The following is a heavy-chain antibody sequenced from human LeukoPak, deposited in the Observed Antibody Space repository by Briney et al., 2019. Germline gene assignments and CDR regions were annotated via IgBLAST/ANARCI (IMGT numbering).Heavy chain of an antibody. J-gene: IGHJ4*02. Sequence: SETLSLTCTVSGDSINSYYWSWIRQPPGKGLEWIGHIYSSGSTNYNPSLKSRVTISLDTSENQFSPKLKSVTAADTAVYYCARVDSSRWYATFDYWGQGTLVTVSS. CDR2: IYSSGST. V-gene: IGHV4-59*01. CDR3: ARVDSSRWYATFDY. CDR1: GDSINSYY. D-gene: IGHD6-13*01.